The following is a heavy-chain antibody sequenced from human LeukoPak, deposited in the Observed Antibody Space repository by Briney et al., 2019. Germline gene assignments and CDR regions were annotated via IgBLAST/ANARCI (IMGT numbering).Heavy chain of an antibody. Sequence: SETLSLTCTVSGGSISSYYWSWIRQSAGKGLEWIGRVYTSGSTNYNASLQSRVTMSVDTLKNQFSLKLSSVTAADTAVYYCARDSRGSGSYYSDFDYWGRGTLVTVSS. J-gene: IGHJ4*02. D-gene: IGHD3-10*01. CDR3: ARDSRGSGSYYSDFDY. CDR1: GGSISSYY. CDR2: VYTSGST. V-gene: IGHV4-4*07.